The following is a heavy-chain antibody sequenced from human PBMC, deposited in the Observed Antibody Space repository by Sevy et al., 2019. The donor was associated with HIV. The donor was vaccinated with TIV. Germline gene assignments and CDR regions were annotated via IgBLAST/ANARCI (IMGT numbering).Heavy chain of an antibody. D-gene: IGHD2-15*01. V-gene: IGHV3-7*01. Sequence: GGSLRLSCAASGFTFSGYWMSWVRQAPGKGLQWVANIKQDGSKNEFVDSVKGRFTISRDNPKNSLYLQMNSLRAEDTAVYYCARDGAGGFDYWGQGTLVTVSS. CDR2: IKQDGSKN. J-gene: IGHJ4*02. CDR3: ARDGAGGFDY. CDR1: GFTFSGYW.